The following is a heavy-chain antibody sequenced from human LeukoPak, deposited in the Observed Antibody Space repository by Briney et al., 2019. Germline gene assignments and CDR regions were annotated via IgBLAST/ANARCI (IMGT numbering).Heavy chain of an antibody. CDR1: GYTFISFG. V-gene: IGHV1-18*01. CDR3: ARMTPSNPLDY. D-gene: IGHD2-15*01. Sequence: AASVKVSCKASGYTFISFGIGWVRQAPGQGLEWMGWISAYNGNTNYAQKFQGRVTMTTDTSTSTAYMELRSLRSDDTAVYYCARMTPSNPLDYWGQGTLVTVSS. CDR2: ISAYNGNT. J-gene: IGHJ4*02.